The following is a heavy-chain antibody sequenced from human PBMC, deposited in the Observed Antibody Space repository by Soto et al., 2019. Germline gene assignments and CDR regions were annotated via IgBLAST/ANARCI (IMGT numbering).Heavy chain of an antibody. Sequence: QITLKESGPTLVRPTQTLTLTCTFSGFSLTTSGVGVGWIRQPPGKALEWLEVFYWDDDKRYSSSLNSRLTITNDTSKNQVVLTITNMDPVDTATYYCAHHPYYGLGSYSFDYWGQGTLVTVSS. CDR1: GFSLTTSGVG. CDR3: AHHPYYGLGSYSFDY. CDR2: FYWDDDK. V-gene: IGHV2-5*02. J-gene: IGHJ4*02. D-gene: IGHD3-10*01.